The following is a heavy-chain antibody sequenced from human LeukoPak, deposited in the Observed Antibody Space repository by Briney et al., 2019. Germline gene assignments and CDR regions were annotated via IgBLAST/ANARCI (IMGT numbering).Heavy chain of an antibody. CDR1: GGSISSSSYY. CDR3: ARDEVLVYYYAGSGYIDY. D-gene: IGHD3-22*01. V-gene: IGHV4-61*02. CDR2: IYTSGST. Sequence: SETLSLTCTVSGGSISSSSYYWSWIRQPAGKGLEWIVRIYTSGSTNYNPSLKSRVTMSVDTSKNQFSLKLSSVTAADTAVYYCARDEVLVYYYAGSGYIDYWGQGTLVTVSS. J-gene: IGHJ4*02.